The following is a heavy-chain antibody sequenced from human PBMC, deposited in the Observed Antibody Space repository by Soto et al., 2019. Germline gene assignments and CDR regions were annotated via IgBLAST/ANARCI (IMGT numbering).Heavy chain of an antibody. D-gene: IGHD2-15*01. V-gene: IGHV4-28*03. J-gene: IGHJ3*01. CDR3: ARGGGNGDAFDV. CDR2: IHYSGTT. CDR1: GYSISSSNW. Sequence: QVQLQESGPRLVKPSDTLSLTCAVSGYSISSSNWWGWIRQPPGKGLEWIGYIHYSGTTYDNPSLNGRVTMSVDTSKNKFTLKLSSVTAVDTAIYYCARGGGNGDAFDVWGQGTLVTVSS.